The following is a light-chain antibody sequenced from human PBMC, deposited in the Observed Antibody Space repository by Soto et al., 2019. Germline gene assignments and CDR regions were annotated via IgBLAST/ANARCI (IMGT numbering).Light chain of an antibody. CDR1: QSVSSSY. J-gene: IGKJ1*01. V-gene: IGKV3-20*01. CDR2: GTS. Sequence: EIVLTQSPGTLSLSPGERATLSCRASQSVSSSYLAWYQQKPGQAPRLLIYGTSNRVTGIPDRFSGSGSGTDFTLTISRLEPEDFAVYYCQQYDRSPWTFGQGTKVEIK. CDR3: QQYDRSPWT.